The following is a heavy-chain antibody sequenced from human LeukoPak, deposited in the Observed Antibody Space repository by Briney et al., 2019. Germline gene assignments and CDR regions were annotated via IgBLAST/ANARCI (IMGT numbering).Heavy chain of an antibody. CDR3: ASQGYYYGSGSYYFDY. Sequence: GGSLRLSCAASGFTFSSYEMNWVRQAPGKGLEWVSYISSSGSTIYYADSVKGRFTISRDNAKTSLYLQMNSLRAEDTAVYYCASQGYYYGSGSYYFDYWGQGTLVTVSS. CDR1: GFTFSSYE. D-gene: IGHD3-10*01. CDR2: ISSSGSTI. J-gene: IGHJ4*02. V-gene: IGHV3-48*03.